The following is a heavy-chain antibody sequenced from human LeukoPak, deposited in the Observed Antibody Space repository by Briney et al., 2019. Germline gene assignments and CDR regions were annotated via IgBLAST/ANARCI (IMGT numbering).Heavy chain of an antibody. CDR1: GFTLDNHA. D-gene: IGHD3-3*01. J-gene: IGHJ4*02. V-gene: IGHV3-23*01. Sequence: GGSLRLSCAASGFTLDNHAMTWVRQAPGKGLEWVSVITGSGDARYYADSVKGRFTISRDNSKNTLHLQMNTLSVEDTALYYCAKDIFTNYYSTSGYYIHYWGQGTLVTVSS. CDR3: AKDIFTNYYSTSGYYIHY. CDR2: ITGSGDAR.